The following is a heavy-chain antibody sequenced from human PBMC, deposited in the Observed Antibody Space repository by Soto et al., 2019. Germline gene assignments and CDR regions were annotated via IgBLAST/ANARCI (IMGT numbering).Heavy chain of an antibody. Sequence: EVQLVESGGGLVQQGGSLRLSCSASEFPVSTTYMSWVRQAPGKGLECVAIIFANDNAYYGDSVKGRFTISRRNSRSTLDLQMNTLGPDDTAVYYCVRDLGDGYKSAWGQGTLVTVSS. CDR2: IFANDNA. CDR1: EFPVSTTY. J-gene: IGHJ4*02. D-gene: IGHD5-18*01. V-gene: IGHV3-53*04. CDR3: VRDLGDGYKSA.